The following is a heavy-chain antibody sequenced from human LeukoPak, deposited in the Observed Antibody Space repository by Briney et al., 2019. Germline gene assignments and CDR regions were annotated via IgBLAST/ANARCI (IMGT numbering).Heavy chain of an antibody. CDR3: ARVTTPDY. CDR1: GGSFSGYY. CDR2: INHSRST. Sequence: SETLSLTCAVYGGSFSGYYWSWIRQPPGKGLEWIGEINHSRSTNYNPSLKSRVTISVDTSKNQFSLKLSSVTAADTAVYYCARVTTPDYWGQGTLVTVSS. V-gene: IGHV4-34*01. J-gene: IGHJ4*02. D-gene: IGHD1-14*01.